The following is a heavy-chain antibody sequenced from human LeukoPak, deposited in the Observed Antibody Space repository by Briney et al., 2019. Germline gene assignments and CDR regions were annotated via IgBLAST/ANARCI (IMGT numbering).Heavy chain of an antibody. CDR1: GGSISSSSYY. CDR3: AGPDHGSSPDAFDI. CDR2: IYYSGST. Sequence: PSETLSLTCTVSGGSISSSSYYWGWIRQPPGKGLEWIGSIYYSGSTYYNPSLKSRVTISVDTSKNQFSLKLSSVTAEDTAVYYCAGPDHGSSPDAFDIWGQGTMVTVSS. J-gene: IGHJ3*02. V-gene: IGHV4-39*01. D-gene: IGHD4/OR15-4a*01.